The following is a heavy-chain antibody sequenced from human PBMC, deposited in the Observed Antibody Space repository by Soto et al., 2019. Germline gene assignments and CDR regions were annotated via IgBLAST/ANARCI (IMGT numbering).Heavy chain of an antibody. D-gene: IGHD3-3*01. CDR1: GCTFISYA. CDR3: AKESTIFGVVTPFDP. V-gene: IGHV3-23*01. J-gene: IGHJ5*02. Sequence: GGSLRLSCAASGCTFISYAMSWVRQAPGKGLEWVSAISGSGGSTYYADSVKGRFTISRDNSKNTLYLQMNSLRAEDTAVYYCAKESTIFGVVTPFDPWGQGTLVTVSS. CDR2: ISGSGGST.